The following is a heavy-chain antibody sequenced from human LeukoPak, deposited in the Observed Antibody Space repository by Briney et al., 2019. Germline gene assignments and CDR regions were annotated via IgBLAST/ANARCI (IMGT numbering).Heavy chain of an antibody. CDR3: AKTRSRNMITFGGVENWFDP. D-gene: IGHD3-16*01. Sequence: PGGSLRLSCVASGFSFSGYAIHWVRQAPGKGLEWVAVISYDGSNRYYADSVKGRFTISRDTSKNTLYLQMNSLRAEDTAVYYCAKTRSRNMITFGGVENWFDPWGQGTLVTVSS. J-gene: IGHJ5*02. V-gene: IGHV3-30*18. CDR1: GFSFSGYA. CDR2: ISYDGSNR.